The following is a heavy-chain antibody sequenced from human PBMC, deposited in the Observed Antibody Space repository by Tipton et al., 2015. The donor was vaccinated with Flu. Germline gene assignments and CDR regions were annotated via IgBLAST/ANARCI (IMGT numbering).Heavy chain of an antibody. J-gene: IGHJ6*02. Sequence: GLVKPSETLSLTCSVSGGSITNYYWSWIRQPAGKGLEWIGRIYSSGSTNYNPSLKTRVTMSVDTSKNQFSLKMNSVTAADTAVYYCARDGFKSSSSEWVYYYGLDVWGQGTTVTVSS. CDR3: ARDGFKSSSSEWVYYYGLDV. V-gene: IGHV4-4*07. CDR2: IYSSGST. D-gene: IGHD6-6*01. CDR1: GGSITNYY.